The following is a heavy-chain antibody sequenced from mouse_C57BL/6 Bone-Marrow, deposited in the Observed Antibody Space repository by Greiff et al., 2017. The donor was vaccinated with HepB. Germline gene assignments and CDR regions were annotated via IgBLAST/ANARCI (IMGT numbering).Heavy chain of an antibody. J-gene: IGHJ1*03. CDR1: GYSITSGYD. V-gene: IGHV3-1*01. CDR3: AREGAYYSNYVWYFDV. Sequence: EVKLMESGPGMVKPSQSLSLTCTVTGYSITSGYDWHWIRHFPGNKLEWMGYISYSGSTNYNPSLKSRISITHDTSKNHFFLKLNSVTTEDTATYYCAREGAYYSNYVWYFDVWGTGTTVTVSS. CDR2: ISYSGST. D-gene: IGHD2-5*01.